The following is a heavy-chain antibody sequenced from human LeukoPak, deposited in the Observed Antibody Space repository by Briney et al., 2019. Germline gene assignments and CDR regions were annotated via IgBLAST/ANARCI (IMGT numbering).Heavy chain of an antibody. CDR1: GGSISSGSYY. D-gene: IGHD4-17*01. CDR2: IYTSGST. Sequence: SETLSLTCTVSGGSISSGSYYWSWIRQPAGKGLEWIGRIYTSGSTNYNPSLKSRVTISVDTSKNQFSLKLSSVTAADTAVYYCARGGAVTTVYYYYYMDVWGKGTTVTVSS. J-gene: IGHJ6*03. V-gene: IGHV4-61*02. CDR3: ARGGAVTTVYYYYYMDV.